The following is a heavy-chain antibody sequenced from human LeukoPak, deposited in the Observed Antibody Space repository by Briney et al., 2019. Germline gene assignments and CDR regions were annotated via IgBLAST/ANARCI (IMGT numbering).Heavy chain of an antibody. CDR2: IYNSGST. V-gene: IGHV4-4*07. D-gene: IGHD1-1*01. J-gene: IGHJ4*02. CDR3: ARENWHLDY. CDR1: GGSIRSYY. Sequence: SETLSLTCTVSGGSIRSYYWSWIRQPAGKGLEWIGRIYNSGSTNYNPSLKSRVTMSINTSKNQFSLKLTSVTAADTAVYYCARENWHLDYWGQGTLVTVSS.